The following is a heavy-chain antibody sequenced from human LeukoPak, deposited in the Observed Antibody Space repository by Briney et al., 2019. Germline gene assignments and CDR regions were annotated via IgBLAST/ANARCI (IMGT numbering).Heavy chain of an antibody. CDR1: GGSISSSSYY. CDR2: IYYSGST. J-gene: IGHJ4*02. V-gene: IGHV4-39*02. D-gene: IGHD2-15*01. CDR3: ARDIPVVVAAPRGFDY. Sequence: PSETLSLTCTVSGGSISSSSYYWGWIRQPPGKGLEWIGNIYYSGSTYYNPSLKSRATISLDTSKNQFSLKLSSVTPEDTAVYYCARDIPVVVAAPRGFDYWGQGTLVTVSS.